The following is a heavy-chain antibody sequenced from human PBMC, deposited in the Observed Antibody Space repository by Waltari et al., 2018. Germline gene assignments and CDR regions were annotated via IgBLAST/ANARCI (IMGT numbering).Heavy chain of an antibody. D-gene: IGHD3-16*01. CDR1: GFTFSSYW. J-gene: IGHJ4*02. Sequence: EVQLVESGGGLVQPGGSLRLSCAASGFTFSSYWMHWVRQAPGKGLVLVSRINSDGSSTSYADSVKGRFTISRDNAKNTLYLQMNSLRAEDTAVYYCARDQRTAGGGLGYWGQGTLVTVSS. CDR2: INSDGSST. CDR3: ARDQRTAGGGLGY. V-gene: IGHV3-74*01.